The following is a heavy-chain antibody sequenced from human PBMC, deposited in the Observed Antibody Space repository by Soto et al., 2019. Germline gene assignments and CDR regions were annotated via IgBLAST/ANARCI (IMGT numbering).Heavy chain of an antibody. CDR3: PRGDSPYVWFTEF. V-gene: IGHV1-69*01. J-gene: IGHJ4*02. Sequence: QEQLVQSGAEVKKPGSSVKVSCKDSGGLFSSYAISWVRQAPGQGLEWMGGIIPVFATPYYAQKFQGRVTITADESTNTAYMELSSLRSEDTALYYCPRGDSPYVWFTEFWGQGSLVTVSS. CDR2: IIPVFATP. CDR1: GGLFSSYA. D-gene: IGHD3-16*01.